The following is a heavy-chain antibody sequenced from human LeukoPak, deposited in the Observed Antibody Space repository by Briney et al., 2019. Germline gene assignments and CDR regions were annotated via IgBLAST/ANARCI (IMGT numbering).Heavy chain of an antibody. J-gene: IGHJ4*02. D-gene: IGHD6-13*01. CDR1: GGSISASSYY. CDR2: IYYSGST. Sequence: TSETLSLTCTVSGGSISASSYYWGWIRQPPGKGLEWIGSIYYSGSTYYHPSLKSRVTISVDTSKNQFSLKLSSVTAADTAVYYCAVWGSSYIFDYWGQGTLVTVSS. V-gene: IGHV4-39*01. CDR3: AVWGSSYIFDY.